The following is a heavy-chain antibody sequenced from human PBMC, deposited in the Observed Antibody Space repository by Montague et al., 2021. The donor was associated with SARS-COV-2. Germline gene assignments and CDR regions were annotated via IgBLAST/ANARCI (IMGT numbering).Heavy chain of an antibody. J-gene: IGHJ6*02. Sequence: SETLSLTCAVYGGSFSGYYWGWIRQPPGKGLEWIGEINHSGSTNYNPSLKSRVTISVDTSKNQFSPKLSSVTAADTAVYYCARGRAVTTFYYYYYGMDVWGQGTTVTVSS. V-gene: IGHV4-34*01. CDR1: GGSFSGYY. D-gene: IGHD4-17*01. CDR3: ARGRAVTTFYYYYYGMDV. CDR2: INHSGST.